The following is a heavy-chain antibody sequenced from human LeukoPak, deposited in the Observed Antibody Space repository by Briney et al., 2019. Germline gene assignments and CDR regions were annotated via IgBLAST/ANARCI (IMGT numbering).Heavy chain of an antibody. D-gene: IGHD5-12*01. Sequence: GGSLRLSCAASGFTFSSYSMNWVRQAPGKGLEWVSSITRSSSHMYYADSVKGRFIISRDNAENSMYLQMSSLRAEDTAVYYCAKAKVATEINYWGQGTLVTVSS. V-gene: IGHV3-21*01. J-gene: IGHJ4*02. CDR1: GFTFSSYS. CDR2: ITRSSSHM. CDR3: AKAKVATEINY.